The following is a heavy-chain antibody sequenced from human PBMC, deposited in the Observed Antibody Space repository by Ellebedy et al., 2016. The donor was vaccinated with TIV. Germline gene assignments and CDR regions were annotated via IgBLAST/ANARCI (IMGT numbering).Heavy chain of an antibody. CDR3: AKGSGYDSRLFDY. V-gene: IGHV3-23*01. D-gene: IGHD5-12*01. J-gene: IGHJ4*02. CDR1: GFTFSSYA. CDR2: ISATGSMT. Sequence: GESLKISCAASGFTFSSYAMSWVRQAPGKGLEWVSVISATGSMTYYADSVKGRFTISRDNTKNTLSLQMNSLRAEDTALYYCAKGSGYDSRLFDYWGQGTLVTVSS.